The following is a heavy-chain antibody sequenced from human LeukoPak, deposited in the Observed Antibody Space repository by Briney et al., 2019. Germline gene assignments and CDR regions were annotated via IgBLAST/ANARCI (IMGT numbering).Heavy chain of an antibody. D-gene: IGHD3-9*01. J-gene: IGHJ4*02. V-gene: IGHV3-48*03. CDR2: ISSSGSTI. Sequence: PGGSLRLSCAASGFTFSSYEMNWVRQAPGKGLEWVSYISSSGSTIYYADSVKGRFTISRDNAKNSLYLQMNSLRAEDTAVYYCARDTDYDILTGYSGFDYWGQGTLVTVSS. CDR3: ARDTDYDILTGYSGFDY. CDR1: GFTFSSYE.